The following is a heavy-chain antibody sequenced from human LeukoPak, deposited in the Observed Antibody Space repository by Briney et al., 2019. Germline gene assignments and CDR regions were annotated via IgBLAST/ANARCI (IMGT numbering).Heavy chain of an antibody. CDR1: GFTFSSYA. J-gene: IGHJ6*03. V-gene: IGHV3-30*04. CDR2: ISYDGSNK. CDR3: ANYYYDSSGYYYGYYYYMDV. D-gene: IGHD3-22*01. Sequence: GGSLRLSCAASGFTFSSYAMHWVRQAPGKGLEWVAVISYDGSNKYYADSVKGRFTISRDNSKNTLYLQMNSLRAEDTAVYYCANYYYDSSGYYYGYYYYMDVWGKGTTVTISS.